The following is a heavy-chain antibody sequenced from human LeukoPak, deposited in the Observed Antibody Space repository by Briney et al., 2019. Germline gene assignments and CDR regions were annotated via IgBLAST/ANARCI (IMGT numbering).Heavy chain of an antibody. CDR1: GFTFSTYW. J-gene: IGHJ4*02. CDR3: ARARGGYDHFDY. D-gene: IGHD5-12*01. Sequence: GGSLRLSCAASGFTFSTYWMHWVRQAPGKGLFWVSRINSDGSSTSYADSVKGRFTISRDNAKDTLYLQMNSLRAEDTAVYYCARARGGYDHFDYWGQGTLVTVSS. CDR2: INSDGSST. V-gene: IGHV3-74*01.